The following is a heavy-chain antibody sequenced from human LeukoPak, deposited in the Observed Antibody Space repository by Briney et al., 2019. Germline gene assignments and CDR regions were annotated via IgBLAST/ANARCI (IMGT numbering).Heavy chain of an antibody. J-gene: IGHJ4*02. Sequence: GGSLRLSCAASGFTFSRYGMHWVRQAPGKGLEWVAVISYDGSNKYYADSVKGGFTISRDNSKNTLCLQMNSLRAEDTARYYCARSNVYSDLLFEYWGQGTLVTVSS. CDR1: GFTFSRYG. D-gene: IGHD4-17*01. CDR3: ARSNVYSDLLFEY. CDR2: ISYDGSNK. V-gene: IGHV3-30*03.